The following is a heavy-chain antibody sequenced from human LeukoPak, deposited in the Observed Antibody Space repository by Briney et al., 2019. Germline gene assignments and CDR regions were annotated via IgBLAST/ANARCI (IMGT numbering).Heavy chain of an antibody. CDR1: GYTFTGYY. D-gene: IGHD2-2*01. V-gene: IGHV1-2*02. CDR2: INPNSGGT. J-gene: IGHJ5*02. Sequence: ASVKVSCKASGYTFTGYYMHWVRQAPGQGLEWMGWINPNSGGTNYAQKFQGRVTMTRDTSISTAYMELSRLRSDDTAVYYCARGRRIVVVPAAIPLYNWYDPWGQGTLVTVSS. CDR3: ARGRRIVVVPAAIPLYNWYDP.